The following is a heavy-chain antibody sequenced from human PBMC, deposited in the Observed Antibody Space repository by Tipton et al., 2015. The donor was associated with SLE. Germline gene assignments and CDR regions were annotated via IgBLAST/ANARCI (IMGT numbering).Heavy chain of an antibody. CDR1: GFTFSSYL. CDR2: IKEDGSKR. CDR3: ARGDFNV. J-gene: IGHJ6*01. Sequence: SLRLSCEASGFTFSSYLMVWVRQAPGKGLEWVANIKEDGSKRYCVDSVKGRFTISRDNAKNSLYLQMNSLRVEGTAVYYCARGDFNVWGQGTTVTVSS. D-gene: IGHD2-21*01. V-gene: IGHV3-7*01.